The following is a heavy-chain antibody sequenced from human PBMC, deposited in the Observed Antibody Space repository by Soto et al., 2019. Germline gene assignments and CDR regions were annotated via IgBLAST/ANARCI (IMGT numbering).Heavy chain of an antibody. CDR2: INVGNANT. CDR1: SYISTSYA. CDR3: AYDSSGYLDY. D-gene: IGHD3-22*01. V-gene: IGHV1-3*01. J-gene: IGHJ4*02. Sequence: ASALVSCKDASYISTSYAIHWVRQPPGQRLEWMGCINVGNANTKYSRKFRDRVTITRDTSARTAHMEVSSLRSEDTVLYYCAYDSSGYLDYWGQGTLVTVSS.